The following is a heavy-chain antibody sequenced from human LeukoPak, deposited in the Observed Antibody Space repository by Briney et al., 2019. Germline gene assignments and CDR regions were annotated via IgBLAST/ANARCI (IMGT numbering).Heavy chain of an antibody. Sequence: GGSLRLSCAASGFTFSSYGMHWVRQAPAKGLEWVGVISYDGSNKYYADSVKGRLTISRDNSKKSLYLQTNSLRAEETAVYYCARDRGGAYDFWSGYYTGFFDNWGQGTLVPVSS. V-gene: IGHV3-30*03. CDR2: ISYDGSNK. D-gene: IGHD3-3*01. J-gene: IGHJ4*02. CDR3: ARDRGGAYDFWSGYYTGFFDN. CDR1: GFTFSSYG.